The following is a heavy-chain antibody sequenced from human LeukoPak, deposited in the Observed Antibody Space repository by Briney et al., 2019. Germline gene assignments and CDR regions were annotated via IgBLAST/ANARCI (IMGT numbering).Heavy chain of an antibody. Sequence: ASVKVSCKASGGTFSSYAISWVRQAPGQGLEWMGGITPIFGTANYAQKFQGRVTITTDESRSTAYMELSSLRSEDTAVYYCARSYYDSSGFSPWGQGTPVTVSS. CDR1: GGTFSSYA. J-gene: IGHJ5*02. CDR3: ARSYYDSSGFSP. D-gene: IGHD3-22*01. V-gene: IGHV1-69*05. CDR2: ITPIFGTA.